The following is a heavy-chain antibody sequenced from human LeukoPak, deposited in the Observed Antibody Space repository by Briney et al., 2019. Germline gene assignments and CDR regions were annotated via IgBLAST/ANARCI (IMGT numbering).Heavy chain of an antibody. J-gene: IGHJ4*02. Sequence: PSGTLSLTCAVSGYSISSGYYWGWIRQPPGKGLEWIGSIYHSGSTYYNPSLKSRVTISVDTSKNQFSLKLSSVTAADTAVYYCARGGYCSGGSCLTFDYWGQGTLVTVSS. CDR1: GYSISSGYY. CDR3: ARGGYCSGGSCLTFDY. D-gene: IGHD2-15*01. V-gene: IGHV4-38-2*01. CDR2: IYHSGST.